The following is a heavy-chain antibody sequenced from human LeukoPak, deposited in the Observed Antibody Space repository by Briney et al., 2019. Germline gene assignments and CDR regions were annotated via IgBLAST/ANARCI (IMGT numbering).Heavy chain of an antibody. CDR2: INHSGST. CDR3: ARDEEYSSGRYTDY. CDR1: GGSFSGYY. D-gene: IGHD6-19*01. V-gene: IGHV4-34*01. Sequence: PSGTLSLTCAVYGGSFSGYYWSWIRQPPGKGLEWIGEINHSGSTNYNPSLKSRVTISVDTSKNQFSLKLSSVTAADTAVYYCARDEEYSSGRYTDYWGQGTLVTVSS. J-gene: IGHJ4*02.